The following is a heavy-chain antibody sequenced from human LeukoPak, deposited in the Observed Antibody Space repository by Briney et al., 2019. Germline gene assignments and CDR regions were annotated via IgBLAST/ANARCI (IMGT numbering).Heavy chain of an antibody. CDR1: GFTFDDYA. CDR3: AKAHSSSGWYYFDY. D-gene: IGHD6-19*01. V-gene: IGHV3-9*03. J-gene: IGHJ4*02. Sequence: GGSLRLSCAASGFTFDDYAMHWGRQATGKGLEWVSGIILYSCSICYSAFVKGLFTISRDNAKTSLYLQMNSLRAEDMALYYCAKAHSSSGWYYFDYWGQGTLVTVSS. CDR2: IILYSCSI.